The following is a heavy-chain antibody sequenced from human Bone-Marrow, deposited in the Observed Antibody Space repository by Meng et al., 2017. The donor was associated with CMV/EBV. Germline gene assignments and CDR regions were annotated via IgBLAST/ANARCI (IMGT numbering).Heavy chain of an antibody. J-gene: IGHJ6*02. CDR3: ARVRPLGRGSGSYSGGNYYYGMDV. Sequence: GESLKISCAASGFTFSSYWMHWVRQASGKGLVWVSRINSDGSSTSYADSVKGRFTISRDNAKNTLYLQMNSLRAEDTAVYYCARVRPLGRGSGSYSGGNYYYGMDVWGQGTTVTVSS. D-gene: IGHD3-10*01. CDR2: INSDGSST. CDR1: GFTFSSYW. V-gene: IGHV3-74*01.